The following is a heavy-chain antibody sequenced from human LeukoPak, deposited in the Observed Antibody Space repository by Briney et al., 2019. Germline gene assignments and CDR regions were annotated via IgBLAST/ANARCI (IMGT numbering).Heavy chain of an antibody. Sequence: GSSVKDSCKASGGTFSSYAISWVRQAPGQGLEWMGGIIPIFGTANYAQKFQGRVTITTDESTSTAYMELSSLRSEDTAVYYCARVGIVGATHTIFDYWGQGTLVTVSS. CDR2: IIPIFGTA. V-gene: IGHV1-69*05. D-gene: IGHD1-26*01. CDR3: ARVGIVGATHTIFDY. J-gene: IGHJ4*02. CDR1: GGTFSSYA.